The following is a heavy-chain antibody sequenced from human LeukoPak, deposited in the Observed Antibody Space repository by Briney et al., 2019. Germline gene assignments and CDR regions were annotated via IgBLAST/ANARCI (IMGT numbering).Heavy chain of an antibody. CDR2: ISGSGGST. CDR3: AKDGRKAGYSSGRPFDY. CDR1: GFTFNTYA. J-gene: IGHJ4*02. V-gene: IGHV3-23*01. D-gene: IGHD6-19*01. Sequence: GGSLRLSCAASGFTFNTYATSWVRQAQGKGLEWVSGISGSGGSTYYADSVKGRFTISRDNSKSTLYLQMNSLRAEDTAVYYCAKDGRKAGYSSGRPFDYWGQGTLVTVSS.